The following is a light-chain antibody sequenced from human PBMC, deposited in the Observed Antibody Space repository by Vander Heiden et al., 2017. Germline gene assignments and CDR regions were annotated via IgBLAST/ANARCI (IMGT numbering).Light chain of an antibody. CDR3: QQYYSRFRR. J-gene: IGKJ1*01. CDR1: QSVLSSSNNKNY. V-gene: IGKV4-1*01. CDR2: WAS. Sequence: IVMTQSPDSLAVSLGERATINCKSSQSVLSSSNNKNYLAWYQQKPGQPPKLLIYWASTRESGVPDRFSGSGSGTDFTLTISSPQAEDVAVYYCQQYYSRFRRFGQGTKVEFK.